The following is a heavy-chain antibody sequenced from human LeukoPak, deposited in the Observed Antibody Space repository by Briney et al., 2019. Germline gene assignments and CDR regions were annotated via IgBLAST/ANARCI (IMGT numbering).Heavy chain of an antibody. Sequence: GASVNVSCKASGYTFTSYAMHWVRQAPGQRLEWMGWINAGNGNTKYSQKFQGRVTITRDTSASTAYMELSSLRSEDTAVYYCARDYYDILTGYYSGLGYWGQGTLVTVSS. D-gene: IGHD3-9*01. V-gene: IGHV1-3*01. J-gene: IGHJ4*02. CDR2: INAGNGNT. CDR1: GYTFTSYA. CDR3: ARDYYDILTGYYSGLGY.